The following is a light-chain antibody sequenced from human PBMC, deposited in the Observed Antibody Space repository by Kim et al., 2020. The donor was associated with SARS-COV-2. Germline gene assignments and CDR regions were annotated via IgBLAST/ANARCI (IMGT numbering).Light chain of an antibody. Sequence: PGERATLSCRASQSVSSNLAWYQQKPGQAPRLLIYGASTRATGIPARFSGSGSGTEFTLTISSLQSEDFAVYYCQQYNNWLTWTFGQGTKVDIK. CDR1: QSVSSN. CDR2: GAS. CDR3: QQYNNWLTWT. J-gene: IGKJ1*01. V-gene: IGKV3-15*01.